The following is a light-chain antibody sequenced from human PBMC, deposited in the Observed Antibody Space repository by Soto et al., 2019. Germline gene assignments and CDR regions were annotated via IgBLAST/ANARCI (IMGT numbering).Light chain of an antibody. J-gene: IGKJ4*01. CDR2: GAS. Sequence: AIRMTQSPSSFSASTGDRVTITCRASQGISSYLAWYQQKPGKAPKLLIYGASTLHSGVPSRFSGSGSGTDFTLTISCLQSEDFATYYWQQYYSYPLTFGGGTKVEIK. CDR1: QGISSY. CDR3: QQYYSYPLT. V-gene: IGKV1-8*01.